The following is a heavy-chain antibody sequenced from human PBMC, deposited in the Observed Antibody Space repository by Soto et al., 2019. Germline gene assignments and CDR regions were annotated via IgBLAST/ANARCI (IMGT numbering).Heavy chain of an antibody. CDR2: ISGSGGST. J-gene: IGHJ6*04. Sequence: GGSLRLSCAASGFTFSSYAMSWVRQAPGKGLEWVSAISGSGGSTYYADSVKGRFTISRDNSKNTLYLQMNSLRAEDTAVYYCAKDPNCSGGSCSLDYWGKGTTVTVSS. CDR1: GFTFSSYA. D-gene: IGHD2-15*01. CDR3: AKDPNCSGGSCSLDY. V-gene: IGHV3-23*01.